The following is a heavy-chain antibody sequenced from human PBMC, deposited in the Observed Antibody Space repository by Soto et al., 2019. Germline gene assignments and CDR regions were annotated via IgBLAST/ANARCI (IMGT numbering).Heavy chain of an antibody. V-gene: IGHV3-11*01. D-gene: IGHD3-22*01. J-gene: IGHJ3*02. CDR2: ISSSGGTI. CDR1: GFTFSDYY. Sequence: GGSLRLSCAASGFTFSDYYMSWIRQAPGKGLEWVSYISSSGGTIYYADSVKGRFTISRDNAKNLLYLQMNSLRAEDTAVYYCAREKPYDSSGYYVSGDAFDIWGQGTMVTVSS. CDR3: AREKPYDSSGYYVSGDAFDI.